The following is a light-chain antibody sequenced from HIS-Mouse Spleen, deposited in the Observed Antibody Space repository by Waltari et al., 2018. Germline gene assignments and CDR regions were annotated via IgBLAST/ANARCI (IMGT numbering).Light chain of an antibody. V-gene: IGLV1-44*01. CDR2: SNN. CDR1: SPNIGSNT. CDR3: AAWDDSLNGLYV. Sequence: QSVLTQPPSASGTPGPRVTISCSGSSPNIGSNTVNWYQQLPGTAPKLLIFSNNRRPSGVPDRFSGSKSGTSASLAISGLQSEDEADYYCAAWDDSLNGLYVFGTGTKVTVL. J-gene: IGLJ1*01.